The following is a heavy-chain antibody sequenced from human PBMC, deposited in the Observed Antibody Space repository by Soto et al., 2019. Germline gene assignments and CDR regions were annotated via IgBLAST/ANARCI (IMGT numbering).Heavy chain of an antibody. Sequence: QVQLVQSGAEVKKPGSSVKVSCKASGGTFSSYAISWVQQAPGQGLEWMGGIIPIFGTANYAQKFQGRVTITADKSTSTAYMELSSLRSEDTAVYYCALGRITMIVVVITPDAFDIWGQGTMVTVSS. V-gene: IGHV1-69*06. D-gene: IGHD3-22*01. CDR3: ALGRITMIVVVITPDAFDI. J-gene: IGHJ3*02. CDR1: GGTFSSYA. CDR2: IIPIFGTA.